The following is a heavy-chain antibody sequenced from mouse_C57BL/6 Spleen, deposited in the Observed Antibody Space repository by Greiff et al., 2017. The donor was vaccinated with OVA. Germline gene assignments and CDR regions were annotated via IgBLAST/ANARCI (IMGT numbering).Heavy chain of an antibody. CDR2: IDPSDSST. Sequence: QVQLQQPGAELVKPGASVKLSCKASGYTFTSYWMQWVKQRPGQGLEWIGEIDPSDSSTNYNQKFKGKATFTVDTSSHTAYMQLSSLTSEVSAVYYCARGLRDAMDYWGQGTSVTVSS. V-gene: IGHV1-50*01. CDR1: GYTFTSYW. CDR3: ARGLRDAMDY. D-gene: IGHD3-1*01. J-gene: IGHJ4*01.